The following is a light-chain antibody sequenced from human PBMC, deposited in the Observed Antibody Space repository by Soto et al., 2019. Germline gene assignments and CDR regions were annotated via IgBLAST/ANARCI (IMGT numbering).Light chain of an antibody. J-gene: IGKJ1*01. Sequence: DIQLTQSPSSLSASVGDRVTITCRASQGISNFVAWYQQRPGKVPKLLIHAASTLQSGVPSRFSGSGSGTDFTLSISNLQPEDVGTFYCQKYHSAPPTFGLGTQVDIK. CDR1: QGISNF. CDR3: QKYHSAPPT. V-gene: IGKV1-27*01. CDR2: AAS.